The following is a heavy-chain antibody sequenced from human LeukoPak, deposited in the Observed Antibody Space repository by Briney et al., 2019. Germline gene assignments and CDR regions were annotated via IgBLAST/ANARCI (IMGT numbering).Heavy chain of an antibody. V-gene: IGHV1-69*13. Sequence: ASVKVSCKASGGTFSSYAISWVRQAPGQGLEWMGGIIPIFGTANYAQKFQGRVTITADESTSTAYMELSSLRSEDTAVYYCAGDQHAITIFGVVSNWFDPWGQGTLVTVSS. J-gene: IGHJ5*02. D-gene: IGHD3-3*01. CDR1: GGTFSSYA. CDR2: IIPIFGTA. CDR3: AGDQHAITIFGVVSNWFDP.